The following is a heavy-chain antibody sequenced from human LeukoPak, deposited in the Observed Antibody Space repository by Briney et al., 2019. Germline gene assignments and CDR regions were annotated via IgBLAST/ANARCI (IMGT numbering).Heavy chain of an antibody. CDR3: ARPRYCSGGSCLNWFDP. CDR2: INPNSAGT. V-gene: IGHV1-2*02. Sequence: ASLAVSCKASGYTFSDYYIHWVRQAPGEGLEWMGWINPNSAGTNYAQKFQGRVTMTRDTSTSTAYMELSNLRSDDTAVYYCARPRYCSGGSCLNWFDPWGQGALVTVSS. CDR1: GYTFSDYY. J-gene: IGHJ5*02. D-gene: IGHD2-15*01.